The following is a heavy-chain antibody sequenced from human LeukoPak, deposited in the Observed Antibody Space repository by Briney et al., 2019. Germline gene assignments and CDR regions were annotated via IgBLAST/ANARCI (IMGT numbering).Heavy chain of an antibody. J-gene: IGHJ4*02. D-gene: IGHD6-6*01. V-gene: IGHV3-7*01. Sequence: PGGSLRLSCAASGFTFSSYWMTWVRQAPGQALEWVADIKEDGNEKYYMDSVKGRFTISRDNAKNSVYLQMNSLRAEDTAVYYCARDPTRRHDYWGQGTLVTVSS. CDR2: IKEDGNEK. CDR1: GFTFSSYW. CDR3: ARDPTRRHDY.